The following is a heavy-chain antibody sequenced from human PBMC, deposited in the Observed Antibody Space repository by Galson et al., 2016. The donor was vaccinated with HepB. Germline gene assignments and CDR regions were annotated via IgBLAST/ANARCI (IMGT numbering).Heavy chain of an antibody. Sequence: SLRLSCAASGFTFSSYTMHWVRQAPGKGPEWVSSISFSSTNTHYAASVKGRFTVSRDNARTSLYLQMNSLRGEDTAVYYCARVMVGATSGFQHWGQGTLVTVSS. CDR1: GFTFSSYT. J-gene: IGHJ1*01. CDR2: ISFSSTNT. D-gene: IGHD1-26*01. CDR3: ARVMVGATSGFQH. V-gene: IGHV3-48*04.